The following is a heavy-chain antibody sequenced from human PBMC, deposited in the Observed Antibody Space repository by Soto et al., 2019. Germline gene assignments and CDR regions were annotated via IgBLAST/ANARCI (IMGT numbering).Heavy chain of an antibody. CDR3: ARASWPPGGSGWYLWYYSYGMDV. Sequence: ASVKVSCKASGGTFSSYAISWVRQAPGQGLEWMGGIIPIFGTANYAQKFQGRVTITADESTSTAYMELSSLRSEDTAVYYCARASWPPGGSGWYLWYYSYGMDVWGQGTTLTV. D-gene: IGHD6-19*01. CDR2: IIPIFGTA. J-gene: IGHJ6*02. CDR1: GGTFSSYA. V-gene: IGHV1-69*13.